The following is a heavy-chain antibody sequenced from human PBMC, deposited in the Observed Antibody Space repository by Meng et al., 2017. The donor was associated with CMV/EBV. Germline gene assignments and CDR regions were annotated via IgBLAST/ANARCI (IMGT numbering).Heavy chain of an antibody. J-gene: IGHJ4*02. Sequence: YAMDWVCQAQGKAGQWVAVISDDGSNKYYADSVKGRFTISRDNSKNMLYLQMNSLRAEDTAVYYCASLEWLLPKCLRLPLRTRNFDYWGQGTLVTVSS. D-gene: IGHD3-3*01. CDR2: ISDDGSNK. CDR3: ASLEWLLPKCLRLPLRTRNFDY. V-gene: IGHV3-30*01. CDR1: YA.